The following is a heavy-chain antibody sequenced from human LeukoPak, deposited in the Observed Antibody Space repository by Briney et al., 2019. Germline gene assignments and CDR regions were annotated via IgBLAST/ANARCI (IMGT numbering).Heavy chain of an antibody. Sequence: GGSLRLSCAASGFTFSSYSMNWVRQAPGKGLEWVSSISSSSSYIYYADSVKGRFTISRDNAKNSLYLQMNSLRAEDTAVYYCARAVDSSGWYPDDYWGQGTLVTVSS. J-gene: IGHJ4*02. CDR1: GFTFSSYS. CDR3: ARAVDSSGWYPDDY. V-gene: IGHV3-21*01. CDR2: ISSSSSYI. D-gene: IGHD6-19*01.